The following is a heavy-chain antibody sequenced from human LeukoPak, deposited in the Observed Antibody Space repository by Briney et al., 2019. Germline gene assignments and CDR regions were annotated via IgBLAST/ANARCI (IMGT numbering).Heavy chain of an antibody. Sequence: SETLSLTCAVYGGSFSGYYWSWIRQPPGKGLEWIGEINHSGSTNYNPSLKSRVTISVDTSKNQFSLKLSSVTAADTAVYYCARRGGQLGTLDYWGQGTLVTVSS. J-gene: IGHJ4*02. D-gene: IGHD6-6*01. V-gene: IGHV4-34*01. CDR2: INHSGST. CDR1: GGSFSGYY. CDR3: ARRGGQLGTLDY.